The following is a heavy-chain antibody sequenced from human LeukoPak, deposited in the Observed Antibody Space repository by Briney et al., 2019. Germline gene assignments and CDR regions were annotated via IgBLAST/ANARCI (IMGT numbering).Heavy chain of an antibody. J-gene: IGHJ5*02. CDR2: IMPLFGTA. CDR1: GGTFNNSA. CDR3: ARDVHGDYGSGWFDP. D-gene: IGHD4-17*01. Sequence: SVKVSCKTSGGTFNNSAISWVRQAPGQGLEWLGGIMPLFGTAGYAQKFQGRVTITKDESTRTAYLELTSLTSDDTAVYYCARDVHGDYGSGWFDPWGQGTLVSVSS. V-gene: IGHV1-69*05.